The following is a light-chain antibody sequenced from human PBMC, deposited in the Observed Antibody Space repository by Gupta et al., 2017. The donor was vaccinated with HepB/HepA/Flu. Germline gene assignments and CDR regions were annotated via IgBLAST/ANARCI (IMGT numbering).Light chain of an antibody. V-gene: IGLV1-40*01. J-gene: IGLJ1*01. CDR1: SSNIGAGYD. Sequence: QSVLPPPPPVSGAPGPRVTISCTGRSSNIGAGYDVHWYQQLPGTAPKLLIYGNSKRPSGVPDRFSGSKSDTSASLAITGLQAEDEADYYCQSYDSSLSGLVFGTGTKVTVL. CDR2: GNS. CDR3: QSYDSSLSGLV.